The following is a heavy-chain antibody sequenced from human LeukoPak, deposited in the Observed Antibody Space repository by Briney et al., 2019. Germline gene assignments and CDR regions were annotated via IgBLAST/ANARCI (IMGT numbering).Heavy chain of an antibody. D-gene: IGHD2-15*01. V-gene: IGHV4-59*06. J-gene: IGHJ4*02. CDR1: GGSINSYW. CDR2: ICYSGST. Sequence: SETLSLICSVSGGSINSYWWSWIRQHPGKGLEWIGHICYSGSTFYNPYLKSRLTISVDNSKNQFSLKLSSVTAADTAVYYCARGYCNGATCYGFDYWGQGTLVTVSS. CDR3: ARGYCNGATCYGFDY.